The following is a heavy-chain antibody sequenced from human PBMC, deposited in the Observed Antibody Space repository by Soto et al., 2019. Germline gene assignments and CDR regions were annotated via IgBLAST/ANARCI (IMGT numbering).Heavy chain of an antibody. D-gene: IGHD4-17*01. CDR1: GGTFSSYA. J-gene: IGHJ5*02. CDR3: AREGNYGDYFESFDH. Sequence: QVQLVQSGAEVKKPGSSVKVSCKASGGTFSSYAISWVRQAPGQGLEWMGGIIPIFGTANYAQKFQGRVTITEDESTSTAYMERSSLRYEDTAVYSCAREGNYGDYFESFDHWGQGTLVTVFS. V-gene: IGHV1-69*01. CDR2: IIPIFGTA.